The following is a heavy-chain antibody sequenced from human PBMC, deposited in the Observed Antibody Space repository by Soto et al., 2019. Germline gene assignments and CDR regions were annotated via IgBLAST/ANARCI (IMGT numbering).Heavy chain of an antibody. D-gene: IGHD3-22*01. Sequence: QVQLVQSGAEVKKPGSSVKVSCKASGGTFSSYTISWVRQAPGQGLEWMGRIIPILGIANYAQKFQGRVTITXXKXTXXAYMELSSLRSEDTAVYYCARGGPYYYDSSAPFDYWGQGTLVTVSS. V-gene: IGHV1-69*02. CDR1: GGTFSSYT. CDR2: IIPILGIA. CDR3: ARGGPYYYDSSAPFDY. J-gene: IGHJ4*02.